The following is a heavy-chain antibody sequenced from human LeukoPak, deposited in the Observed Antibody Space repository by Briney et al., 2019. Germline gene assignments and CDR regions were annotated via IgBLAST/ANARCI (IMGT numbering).Heavy chain of an antibody. Sequence: GGSLRLSCAVSGFKFRSYSMNWVRQAPGKGLEWVSSISTVNYILYGDSVKGRFTISRDNAKNSLYLQMSSLRAEDTAVYYCARIDSTGYLDAFDLWGQGTMVTVSS. CDR2: ISTVNYI. D-gene: IGHD3-22*01. CDR3: ARIDSTGYLDAFDL. J-gene: IGHJ3*01. CDR1: GFKFRSYS. V-gene: IGHV3-21*01.